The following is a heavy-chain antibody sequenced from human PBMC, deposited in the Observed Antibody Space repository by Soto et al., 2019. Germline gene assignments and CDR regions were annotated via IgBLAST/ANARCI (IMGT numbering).Heavy chain of an antibody. CDR2: IYWDGDK. CDR3: AHRTGGAFDY. Sequence: KESGPTLVKPTQTLTPTCTFSGFSLSTSGVVVGWIRQPPGKALEWLALIYWDGDKRYSPSLKSRLTITKDTSKNQVFLTMTNMDPVDTGTYYCAHRTGGAFDYWGQGTLVTVSS. J-gene: IGHJ4*02. V-gene: IGHV2-5*02. D-gene: IGHD3-16*01. CDR1: GFSLSTSGVV.